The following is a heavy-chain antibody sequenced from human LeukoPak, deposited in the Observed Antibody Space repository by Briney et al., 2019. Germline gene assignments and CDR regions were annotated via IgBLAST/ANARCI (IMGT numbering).Heavy chain of an antibody. CDR3: ARDQDGGMDV. CDR2: IKEDGSEK. CDR1: GFTFSSYW. V-gene: IGHV3-7*05. J-gene: IGHJ6*02. Sequence: PGGSLRLSCAASGFTFSSYWMNWVRQAPGKGLEWVANIKEDGSEKYYVDSVKGRFTISRDNAKNSLYLQMNSLGAADTAVYYCARDQDGGMDVWGQGTTVTVSS.